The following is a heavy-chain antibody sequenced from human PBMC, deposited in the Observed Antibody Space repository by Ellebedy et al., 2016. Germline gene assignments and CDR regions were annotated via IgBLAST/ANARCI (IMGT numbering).Heavy chain of an antibody. Sequence: SETLSLXCAVYGGSFSGYYWSWIRQPPGKGLEWIGEINHSGSTNYNPSLKSRVTMSVDTSKNQFSLKLSSVTAADTAVYYCAREEGSYYDSSGSDGLFDYWGQGTLVTVSS. CDR2: INHSGST. D-gene: IGHD3-22*01. J-gene: IGHJ4*02. CDR3: AREEGSYYDSSGSDGLFDY. CDR1: GGSFSGYY. V-gene: IGHV4-34*01.